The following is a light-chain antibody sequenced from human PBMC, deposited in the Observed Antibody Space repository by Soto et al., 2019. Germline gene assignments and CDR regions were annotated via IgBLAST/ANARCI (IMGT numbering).Light chain of an antibody. V-gene: IGKV3D-15*01. CDR3: QQYNSWPLT. CDR2: RAS. CDR1: QTVYSN. Sequence: EIVMTQSPATLSVSPWERATLSCRASQTVYSNVAWYQQRPGQSPRLLIYRASTRATGVPTRISGSGSGTEFTLTISSLQSEDFAVYYCQQYNSWPLTFGGGTKVDIK. J-gene: IGKJ4*01.